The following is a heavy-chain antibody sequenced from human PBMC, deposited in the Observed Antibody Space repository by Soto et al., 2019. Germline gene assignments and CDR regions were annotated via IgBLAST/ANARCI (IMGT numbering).Heavy chain of an antibody. V-gene: IGHV3-33*01. CDR3: ARGSDGSGNFLDY. CDR2: IWYDGSKK. CDR1: GFTFSRYG. J-gene: IGHJ4*02. Sequence: QVHLVESGGGVVQSGTSLRLSCAASGFTFSRYGMHWVRQAPDKGLEWVAVIWYDGSKKYFADSVEGRFTISRDNDKNTVFLQMNSLRVEDTAVYYCARGSDGSGNFLDYWGQGSLVTVSS. D-gene: IGHD3-10*01.